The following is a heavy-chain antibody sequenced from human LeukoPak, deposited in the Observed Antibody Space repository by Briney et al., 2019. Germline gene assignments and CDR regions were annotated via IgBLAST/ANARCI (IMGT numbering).Heavy chain of an antibody. D-gene: IGHD4-17*01. CDR2: IGWNSGRI. V-gene: IGHV3-9*01. Sequence: GGSLRLSCAASGFTFNDFAMHWVRLTPGKGLEWVSGIGWNSGRIAYADSLKGRFTISRDNAENSLYLQMNSLRTEDTAFYDCVKDGGDYGDYSYYFDYWGQGTLVTVSS. CDR1: GFTFNDFA. J-gene: IGHJ4*02. CDR3: VKDGGDYGDYSYYFDY.